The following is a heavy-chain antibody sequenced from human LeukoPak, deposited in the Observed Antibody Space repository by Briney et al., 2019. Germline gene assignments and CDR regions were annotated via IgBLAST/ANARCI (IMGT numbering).Heavy chain of an antibody. CDR2: IRSKAYGGTT. J-gene: IGHJ4*02. CDR3: TRDLWAVTTDRDY. D-gene: IGHD4-17*01. V-gene: IGHV3-49*04. Sequence: GGSLRVSCTASGFSSGDYAMSCVRQALGEGLEWVGFIRSKAYGGTTEYAASVKGRFTISRDDSKSIAYLQMNSLKTEDTAVYYCTRDLWAVTTDRDYWGQGTLVTVSS. CDR1: GFSSGDYA.